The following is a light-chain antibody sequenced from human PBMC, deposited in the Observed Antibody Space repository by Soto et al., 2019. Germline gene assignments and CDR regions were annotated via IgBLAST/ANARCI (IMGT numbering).Light chain of an antibody. Sequence: QSALTQPASVSGSPGQSITISCRGTRSDIGSYNYVAWYQQFPGKTPKILIYGVSNRPSGVSSRFSGSKSGNTASLTISGLQAVDEADYYCISYTGSSTSYVFGSGTQLPVL. CDR1: RSDIGSYNY. CDR3: ISYTGSSTSYV. CDR2: GVS. J-gene: IGLJ1*01. V-gene: IGLV2-14*01.